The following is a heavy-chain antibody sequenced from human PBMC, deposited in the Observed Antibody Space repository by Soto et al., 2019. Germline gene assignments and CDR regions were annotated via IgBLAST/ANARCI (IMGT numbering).Heavy chain of an antibody. Sequence: ASVKVSCKASGYTFTSYAMHWVRQAPGQRLEWMGWISAYNGNTNYAQKLQGRVTMTTDTSTSTAYMELRSLRSDDTAVYYCARGCSGGSCYSRDFDYWGQGTLVTVSS. J-gene: IGHJ4*02. CDR1: GYTFTSYA. D-gene: IGHD2-15*01. CDR3: ARGCSGGSCYSRDFDY. V-gene: IGHV1-18*01. CDR2: ISAYNGNT.